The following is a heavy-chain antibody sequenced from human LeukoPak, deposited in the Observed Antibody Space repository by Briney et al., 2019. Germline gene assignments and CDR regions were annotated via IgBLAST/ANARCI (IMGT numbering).Heavy chain of an antibody. CDR2: INPNSGGT. Sequence: ASVKVSCKASGYTFTGYYIHWVRQAPGQGLEWMGWINPNSGGTNYAQKFQGRVTMTRDTSISTAYMELSRLRSDDTAVYYCARAVTGTTYYYYYMDVWGKGTTVTVSS. CDR1: GYTFTGYY. J-gene: IGHJ6*03. CDR3: ARAVTGTTYYYYYMDV. V-gene: IGHV1-2*02. D-gene: IGHD1-1*01.